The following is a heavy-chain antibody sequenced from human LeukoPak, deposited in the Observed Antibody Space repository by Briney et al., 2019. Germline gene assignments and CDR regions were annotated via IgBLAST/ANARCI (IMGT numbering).Heavy chain of an antibody. V-gene: IGHV4-39*01. Sequence: SETLSLTCTVSGGSISSSSYYWGWIRHPTGTGMEWIGSIYYSGSTYYNPSLKSRVTISVDTSKNQFSLKLSSVTAADTAVYYCARHTNCSGGSCYSGFDYWGQGTLVTVSS. CDR1: GGSISSSSYY. J-gene: IGHJ4*02. CDR3: ARHTNCSGGSCYSGFDY. D-gene: IGHD2-15*01. CDR2: IYYSGST.